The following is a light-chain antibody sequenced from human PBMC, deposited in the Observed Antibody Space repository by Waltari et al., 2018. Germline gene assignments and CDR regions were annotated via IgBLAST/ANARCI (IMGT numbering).Light chain of an antibody. CDR2: YDS. J-gene: IGLJ2*01. Sequence: SYVLTQTPSVSLSPGQTAIITFGGDNIESKRVHWYQLQPGQAPVLVMFYDSDRPPGIPDRFSGSNSGNTATLTISRVEDDDEADYFCQVWDDSNNSGVFGGGTKLTVL. V-gene: IGLV3-21*04. CDR1: NIESKR. CDR3: QVWDDSNNSGV.